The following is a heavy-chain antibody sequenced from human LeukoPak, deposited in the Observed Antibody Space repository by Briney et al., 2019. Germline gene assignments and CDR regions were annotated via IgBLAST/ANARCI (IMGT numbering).Heavy chain of an antibody. V-gene: IGHV4-59*12. CDR1: GDSTNTYF. Sequence: SETLSLTCTISGDSTNTYFWSWIRQPPGKGLEWIGYFYYTGTTNYNPSLKSRVTISVDTSKNQFSLKVNSVTAADTAMYYCARGAAANNWFDPWGQGTLVTVSS. J-gene: IGHJ5*02. CDR2: FYYTGTT. CDR3: ARGAAANNWFDP. D-gene: IGHD6-13*01.